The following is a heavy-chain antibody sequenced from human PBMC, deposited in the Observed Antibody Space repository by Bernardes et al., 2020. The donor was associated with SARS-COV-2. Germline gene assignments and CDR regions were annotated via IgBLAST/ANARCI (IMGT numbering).Heavy chain of an antibody. V-gene: IGHV4-34*01. D-gene: IGHD2-2*01. CDR3: ASVVGCSSTSCSDY. J-gene: IGHJ4*02. Sequence: ETLSLIGAVYGGSFSGYYWSWIRQPPGKGLEWIGEINHSGSTNYNPSLKSRVTISVDTSKNQFSLKLSSVTAADTAVYYCASVVGCSSTSCSDYWGQGTLVTVSS. CDR2: INHSGST. CDR1: GGSFSGYY.